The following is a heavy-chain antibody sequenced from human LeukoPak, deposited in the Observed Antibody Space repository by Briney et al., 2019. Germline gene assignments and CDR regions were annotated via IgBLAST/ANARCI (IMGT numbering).Heavy chain of an antibody. D-gene: IGHD4-17*01. Sequence: GGSLRLSCAASGFSLSTYEMNWVRQAPGKGLEWVSYISSSGNTIYYADSVEGRFTISRDIAKNSLYLQMNSLRAEDTAVYYCARDYGDCFDFWGQGALVTVSS. CDR1: GFSLSTYE. V-gene: IGHV3-48*03. CDR3: ARDYGDCFDF. J-gene: IGHJ4*02. CDR2: ISSSGNTI.